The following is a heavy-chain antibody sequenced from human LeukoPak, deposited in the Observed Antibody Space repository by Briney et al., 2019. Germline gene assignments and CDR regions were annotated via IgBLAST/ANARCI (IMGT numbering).Heavy chain of an antibody. CDR2: IYTSGST. Sequence: PSQTLSLTCTVSGGSISSGSYYWSWIRQPAGKGLEWIGRIYTSGSTNYNPSLEGRVTISMDTFKNQFSLNLISVTAADAAVYYCAKGSALGATRRRASVDYWGQGTLVTVSP. V-gene: IGHV4-61*02. CDR1: GGSISSGSYY. D-gene: IGHD1-26*01. CDR3: AKGSALGATRRRASVDY. J-gene: IGHJ4*02.